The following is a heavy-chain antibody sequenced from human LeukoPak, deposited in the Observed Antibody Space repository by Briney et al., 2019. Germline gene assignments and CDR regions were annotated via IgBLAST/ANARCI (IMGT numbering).Heavy chain of an antibody. J-gene: IGHJ4*02. V-gene: IGHV3-74*01. CDR2: IKSDGSST. CDR1: GFTFSSYW. Sequence: PGGSLRLSCAASGFTFSSYWMQWVRQVPGKGLVWVSRIKSDGSSTSYADSVKGRFTISRDNAKSTLYLQMNSLRAEDTAVYYCARISSDSISYYDHWGQGTLVTVSS. CDR3: ARISSDSISYYDH. D-gene: IGHD3-22*01.